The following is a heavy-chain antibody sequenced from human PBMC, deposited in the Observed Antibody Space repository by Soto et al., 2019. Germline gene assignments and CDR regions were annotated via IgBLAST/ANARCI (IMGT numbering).Heavy chain of an antibody. CDR2: INAGNGNT. V-gene: IGHV1-3*05. Sequence: QVQLVQSGAEEKKPGASVKISCKASGYTFTSYAMHWVRQAPGQRLEWMGWINAGNGNTKYSQKFQGRVSITRDTSASTAYMELSSMRSEETAVYSCARSSGYYVIDNYWGQGTLVTVSS. D-gene: IGHD3-22*01. CDR1: GYTFTSYA. CDR3: ARSSGYYVIDNY. J-gene: IGHJ4*02.